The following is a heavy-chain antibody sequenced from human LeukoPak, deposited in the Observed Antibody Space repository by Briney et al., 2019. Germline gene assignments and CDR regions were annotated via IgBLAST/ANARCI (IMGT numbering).Heavy chain of an antibody. V-gene: IGHV4-34*01. D-gene: IGHD5-24*01. Sequence: SETLSLTCAVYGGSFSGYYWSWIRQPPGKGLEWIGEIKDSGSSTYNPSLKSRVTISVETSKNQFSLKLSSVTAADTAVYYCARRSSKRFNWYVDLWGRGTLVTVSS. CDR3: ARRSSKRFNWYVDL. J-gene: IGHJ2*01. CDR1: GGSFSGYY. CDR2: IKDSGSS.